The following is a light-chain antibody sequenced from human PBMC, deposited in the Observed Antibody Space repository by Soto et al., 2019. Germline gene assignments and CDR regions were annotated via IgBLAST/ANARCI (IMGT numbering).Light chain of an antibody. J-gene: IGKJ1*01. CDR1: QSVSNN. CDR3: QHYNNWPPWT. Sequence: ETVMTQSPATLSVSPGERATLSCRASQSVSNNLAWYQQKPGQAPRLLIYDASTMATGIPARFSGSGSGTEFALTISSLQSEDFAVYYCQHYNNWPPWTFGQGTKVEIK. V-gene: IGKV3-15*01. CDR2: DAS.